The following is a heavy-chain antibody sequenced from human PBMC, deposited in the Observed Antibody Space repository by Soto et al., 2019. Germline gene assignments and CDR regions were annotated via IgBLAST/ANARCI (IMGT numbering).Heavy chain of an antibody. V-gene: IGHV1-69*01. CDR1: GGTFSTYG. D-gene: IGHD1-26*01. CDR3: ARDRKTYSGSSQDFNF. Sequence: QVQLVQSGAEVKKPGSSVKVSCKTSGGTFSTYGISWVRQAPGQGLEWMGGIIPVFGTASYAQNFQGRVTITADGSTSTTYMELRSITYADTAIYYCARDRKTYSGSSQDFNFWGQGTLVTVSS. CDR2: IIPVFGTA. J-gene: IGHJ4*02.